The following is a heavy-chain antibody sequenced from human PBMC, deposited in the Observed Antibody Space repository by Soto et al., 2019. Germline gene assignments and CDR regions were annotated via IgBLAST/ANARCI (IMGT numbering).Heavy chain of an antibody. CDR2: IIPIFGTA. J-gene: IGHJ6*02. D-gene: IGHD2-2*01. Sequence: SVKVSCKASGGTFSSYAISWVRQAPGQGLEWMGGIIPIFGTANYAQKLQGRDTITADESTSTAYMELSSLRSEDTAVNYSARAGGYCISTSCYAHYYYYGMDVWGQGTTVTVSS. CDR3: ARAGGYCISTSCYAHYYYYGMDV. V-gene: IGHV1-69*13. CDR1: GGTFSSYA.